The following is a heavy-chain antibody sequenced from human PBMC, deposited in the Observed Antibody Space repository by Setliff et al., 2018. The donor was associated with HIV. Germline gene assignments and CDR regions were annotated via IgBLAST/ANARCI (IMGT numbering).Heavy chain of an antibody. CDR3: ARDLHWAFDY. CDR2: ISGDSNII. Sequence: LSLSCTASGFTFSSYSMNWVRQAPGRGLEWVSYISGDSNIIDYADSVKGRFTISRDNAKNSLYLQMNSLRAEDTAVYYCARDLHWAFDYWGQGTLVTVSS. J-gene: IGHJ4*02. V-gene: IGHV3-48*01. CDR1: GFTFSSYS. D-gene: IGHD7-27*01.